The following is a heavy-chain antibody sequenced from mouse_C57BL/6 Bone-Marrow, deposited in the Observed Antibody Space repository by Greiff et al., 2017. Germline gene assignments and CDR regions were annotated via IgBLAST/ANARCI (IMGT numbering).Heavy chain of an antibody. CDR1: GFTFSSYA. Sequence: EVKLVESGGGLVKPGGSLKLSCAASGFTFSSYAMSWVRQTPEKRLEWVATISDGGSYTYYPDNVKGRFTISRDTAKNNLYLQMSHLKSEDTAMYYCARNGNYLYWYFDVWGTGTTVTVSS. V-gene: IGHV5-4*03. CDR2: ISDGGSYT. J-gene: IGHJ1*03. CDR3: ARNGNYLYWYFDV. D-gene: IGHD2-1*01.